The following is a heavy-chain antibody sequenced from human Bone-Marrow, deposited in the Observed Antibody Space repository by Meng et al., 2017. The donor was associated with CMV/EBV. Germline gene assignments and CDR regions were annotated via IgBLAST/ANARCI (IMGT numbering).Heavy chain of an antibody. CDR1: EYTLTGYY. J-gene: IGHJ6*02. V-gene: IGHV1-2*02. Sequence: ASVKVSCKASEYTLTGYYIHWVRQALGQGLEWMGWINPTTGGTNYAQNFQGRVTMTRDTSITTASMELRSLRSDDTAVYYCARGSSLTDGMDVWGQGTTVTVSS. D-gene: IGHD1-14*01. CDR3: ARGSSLTDGMDV. CDR2: INPTTGGT.